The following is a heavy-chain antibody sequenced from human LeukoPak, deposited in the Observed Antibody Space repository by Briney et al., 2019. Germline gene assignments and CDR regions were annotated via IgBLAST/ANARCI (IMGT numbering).Heavy chain of an antibody. CDR2: IKQDGSEK. Sequence: GGSLRLSCAASGFTFSSYGMHWVRQAPGKGLEWVANIKQDGSEKYYVDSVKGRFTISRDNAKNSLYLQMNSLRAEDTAVYYCARSGRRYCTNGVCSPYWDYWGQGTLVTVSS. V-gene: IGHV3-7*01. J-gene: IGHJ4*02. CDR1: GFTFSSYG. CDR3: ARSGRRYCTNGVCSPYWDY. D-gene: IGHD2-8*01.